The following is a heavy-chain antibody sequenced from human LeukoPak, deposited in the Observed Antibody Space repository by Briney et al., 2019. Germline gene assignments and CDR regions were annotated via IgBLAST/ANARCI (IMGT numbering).Heavy chain of an antibody. CDR1: GYSFSSYW. CDR2: IYPGDSDT. CDR3: ARREYYDSSGYSTDAFDI. D-gene: IGHD3-22*01. V-gene: IGHV5-51*01. J-gene: IGHJ3*02. Sequence: GESLKISCKGSGYSFSSYWIGWVRQMPGKGLEWMGIIYPGDSDTRYSPSFQGQVTISADKSISTAYLQWSSLKASDTAMYYCARREYYDSSGYSTDAFDIWGQGTMVTVS.